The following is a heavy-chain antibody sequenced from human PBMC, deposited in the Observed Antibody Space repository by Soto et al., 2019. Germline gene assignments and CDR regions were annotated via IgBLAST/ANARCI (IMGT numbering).Heavy chain of an antibody. CDR2: INPSGGST. CDR1: GYTFASYY. Sequence: ASVKVSCKASGYTFASYYMHWVRQAPGQGLEWMGIINPSGGSTSYAQKFQGRVTMTRDTSTSTVFMELSSLRSEDTAVYYCARVAVGATHDYWGQGTLVTVSS. D-gene: IGHD1-26*01. V-gene: IGHV1-46*01. CDR3: ARVAVGATHDY. J-gene: IGHJ4*02.